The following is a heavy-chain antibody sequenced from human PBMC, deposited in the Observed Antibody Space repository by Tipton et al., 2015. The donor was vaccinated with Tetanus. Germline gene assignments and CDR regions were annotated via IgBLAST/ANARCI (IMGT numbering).Heavy chain of an antibody. J-gene: IGHJ4*02. Sequence: TLSLTCTVSGASINAGGYLLTWVRQRPGKGLEWIGNIYYTALTSYTPSLNSRVTISVDSSKNHFSLNLTSVTAADTAVYFCARGLPREPFYLDYLGQGKQVTVSS. CDR3: ARGLPREPFYLDY. CDR1: GASINAGGYL. D-gene: IGHD1-26*01. CDR2: IYYTALT. V-gene: IGHV4-31*03.